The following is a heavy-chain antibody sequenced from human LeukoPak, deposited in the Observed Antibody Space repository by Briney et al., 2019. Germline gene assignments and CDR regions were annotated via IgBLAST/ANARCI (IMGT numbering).Heavy chain of an antibody. CDR1: GGTFSSYA. D-gene: IGHD2-15*01. CDR2: IIPIFGTA. J-gene: IGHJ5*02. Sequence: SVKVSCKASGGTFSSYAISWVRQAPGQGLEWMGGIIPIFGTANYAQKFQGRVTITADESTSTAYMELSSLRSEDTAVYYCARDRRGYCSGGSCQPYNWFDLWGQGTLVTVSS. V-gene: IGHV1-69*01. CDR3: ARDRRGYCSGGSCQPYNWFDL.